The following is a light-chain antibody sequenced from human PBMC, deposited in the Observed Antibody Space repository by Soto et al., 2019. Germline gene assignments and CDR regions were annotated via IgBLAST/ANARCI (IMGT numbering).Light chain of an antibody. CDR3: QQYESSTPSYT. V-gene: IGKV3-20*01. J-gene: IGKJ2*01. CDR1: HTLTSNY. CDR2: GAT. Sequence: EIVLTQSPGTLSLSPVERATLSCRASHTLTSNYLAWYQQKPGQAPKLFIHGATRRATGIPDRFSGSGSGTDFTLTISILEPEDFAVYSCQQYESSTPSYTFGQGTKLEIK.